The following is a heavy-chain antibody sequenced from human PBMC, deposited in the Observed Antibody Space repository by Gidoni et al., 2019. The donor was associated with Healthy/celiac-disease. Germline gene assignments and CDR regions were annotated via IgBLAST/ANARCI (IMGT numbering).Heavy chain of an antibody. J-gene: IGHJ6*02. CDR1: GFTVSSHY. CDR3: AREVYDFWSGYFYYYGMDV. D-gene: IGHD3-3*01. V-gene: IGHV3-53*01. Sequence: EVQLVESGGGLIQPGGSLRLSCAASGFTVSSHYMSWVRQAPGKGLEWVSVIYSGGSTDYADSVKGRFTTSRDNSKNTLYLQMNSLRTEDTAVYYCAREVYDFWSGYFYYYGMDVWGQGTTVTVSS. CDR2: IYSGGST.